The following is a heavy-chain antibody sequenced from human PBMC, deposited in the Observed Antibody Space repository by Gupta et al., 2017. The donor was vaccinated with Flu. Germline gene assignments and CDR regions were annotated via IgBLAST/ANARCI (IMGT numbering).Heavy chain of an antibody. CDR2: IGTPGDK. Sequence: VQLVESGGGLIQPGGSLRLSCAASGFTFSNYGMHWVRQAAGKGLEWVSGIGTPGDKYYPDSVKGRCTISRENVKNSLYLQMTDLRAGDTAVYDCERGPESLGFGDSSTTPFDYWGQGTLVTVSS. CDR3: ERGPESLGFGDSSTTPFDY. D-gene: IGHD3-10*01. J-gene: IGHJ4*02. CDR1: GFTFSNYG. V-gene: IGHV3-13*04.